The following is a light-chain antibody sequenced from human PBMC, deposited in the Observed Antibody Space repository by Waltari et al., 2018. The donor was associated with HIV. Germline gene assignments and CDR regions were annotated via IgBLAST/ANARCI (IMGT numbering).Light chain of an antibody. CDR1: SSDVGIYDL. V-gene: IGLV2-23*02. CDR3: CSYAGSVTYWV. CDR2: EVS. Sequence: QSALTQPASVSGSPGQSITISCTGTSSDVGIYDLVSWYQHHPGKAPKLMIYEVSKRPSGVSNRCSGSKSGNSASLTISGLQAEDEADYFCCSYAGSVTYWVFGGGTKVTVL. J-gene: IGLJ3*02.